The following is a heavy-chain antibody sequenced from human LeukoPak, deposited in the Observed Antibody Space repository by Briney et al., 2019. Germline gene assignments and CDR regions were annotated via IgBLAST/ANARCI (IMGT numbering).Heavy chain of an antibody. CDR1: EFTFSNYG. Sequence: GGSLRLSCAASEFTFSNYGIHWVRQAPGKGLEWVAVISYDGSNKYYADSVKGRFTISRDNSKNTLYLRMNSLRAEDTAVYYCAKEGTRSLHYWGQGTLVTVSS. CDR2: ISYDGSNK. CDR3: AKEGTRSLHY. J-gene: IGHJ4*02. V-gene: IGHV3-30*18.